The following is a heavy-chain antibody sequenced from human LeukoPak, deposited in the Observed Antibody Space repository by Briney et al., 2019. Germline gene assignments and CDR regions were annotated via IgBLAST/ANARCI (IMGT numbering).Heavy chain of an antibody. Sequence: ASVKVSCKASGHTFTSYGISWVRQAPGQGLEWMGWISASNGNTDYAQKFQGRVTMTTDTSTTTAYMELRSLRSDDTAVYYCATDTSYSWYDTFGEYWGQGTLVTVSS. V-gene: IGHV1-18*01. J-gene: IGHJ4*02. CDR3: ATDTSYSWYDTFGEY. CDR2: ISASNGNT. CDR1: GHTFTSYG. D-gene: IGHD6-13*01.